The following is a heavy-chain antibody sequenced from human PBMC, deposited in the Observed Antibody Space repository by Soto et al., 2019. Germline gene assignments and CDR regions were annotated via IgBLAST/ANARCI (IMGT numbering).Heavy chain of an antibody. J-gene: IGHJ4*02. CDR1: GVTFSSYL. CDR2: ISPIFGTA. V-gene: IGHV1-69*12. CDR3: ARDGGRHSGGIDY. Sequence: QVQLVPFGGEVKRPGPWVKVACKAAGVTFSSYLINWVRQAHGQGLEWMGEISPIFGTANYAQKFQGRVTITADESTSTAYMELSSLRSEDTAVYYCARDGGRHSGGIDYWGQGALVTVSS. D-gene: IGHD1-26*01.